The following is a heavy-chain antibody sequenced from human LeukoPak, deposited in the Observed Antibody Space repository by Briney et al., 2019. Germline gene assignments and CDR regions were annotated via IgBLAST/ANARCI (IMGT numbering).Heavy chain of an antibody. J-gene: IGHJ6*03. CDR1: GGTFSSYA. CDR3: ARDQRGYGHYYYYYIDV. CDR2: IIPIFGTA. Sequence: ASVKVSCKASGGTFSSYAISWVRQAPGQGLEWMGGIIPIFGTANYAQKFQGRVTITADESTSTAYMELSSLRSEDTAVYYCARDQRGYGHYYYYYIDVWGKGTTVTVSS. D-gene: IGHD5-12*01. V-gene: IGHV1-69*13.